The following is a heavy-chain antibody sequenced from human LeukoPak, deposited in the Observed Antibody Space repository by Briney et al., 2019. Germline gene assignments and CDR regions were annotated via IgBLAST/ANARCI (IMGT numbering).Heavy chain of an antibody. CDR2: IYYSGST. D-gene: IGHD3-10*01. V-gene: IGHV4-59*12. CDR3: ARNDYYSADY. CDR1: GGSISSYY. Sequence: SETLSLTCTVSGGSISSYYWSWIRQPPGKGLEWIGYIYYSGSTNYNPSLKSRVTISVDTSNNQFSLEVTSVTAADTAVYYCARNDYYSADYWGQGALVTVSS. J-gene: IGHJ4*02.